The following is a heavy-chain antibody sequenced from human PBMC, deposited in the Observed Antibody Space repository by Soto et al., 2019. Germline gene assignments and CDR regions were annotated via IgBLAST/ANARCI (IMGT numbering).Heavy chain of an antibody. D-gene: IGHD3-3*01. CDR3: ARGQGFWSGYPWFDP. CDR2: VSHSGTT. V-gene: IGHV4-30-4*01. Sequence: PSETLSLTCTVSGASISSGDYLWSWIRQSPGKGLEWIGYVSHSGTTYYNPSLKSRVAISVDTSKNQFSLKLSSVTAADTAVYYCARGQGFWSGYPWFDPWGQGTLVTVSS. J-gene: IGHJ5*02. CDR1: GASISSGDYL.